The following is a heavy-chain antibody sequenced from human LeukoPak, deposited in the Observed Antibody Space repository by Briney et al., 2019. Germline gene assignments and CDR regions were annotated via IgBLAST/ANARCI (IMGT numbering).Heavy chain of an antibody. D-gene: IGHD3-22*01. CDR2: ISGSDAGT. CDR3: AKDSSGYYPADAFDI. V-gene: IGHV3-23*01. Sequence: GGSLRLSCAASGFTFNNYAMSWVRQAPGKGLEWVSAISGSDAGTFYADSVKGRFTISRDNSKNTLYLQMNSLRAEDTAVYYCAKDSSGYYPADAFDIWGQGTMVTVSS. CDR1: GFTFNNYA. J-gene: IGHJ3*02.